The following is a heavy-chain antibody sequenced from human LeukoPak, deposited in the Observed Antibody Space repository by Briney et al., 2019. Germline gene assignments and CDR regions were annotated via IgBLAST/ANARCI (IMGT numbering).Heavy chain of an antibody. V-gene: IGHV3-11*04. CDR3: TKVGSGYAFDI. CDR1: GFTFSDYY. J-gene: IGHJ3*02. D-gene: IGHD1-26*01. Sequence: GGSLRLSCAASGFTFSDYYMSWIRQAPGKGLEWVSYISSSGSTIYYADSVKGRFTISRDNSKNTLYLQMNSLRAEDTAVYYCTKVGSGYAFDIWGQGTMVTVSS. CDR2: ISSSGSTI.